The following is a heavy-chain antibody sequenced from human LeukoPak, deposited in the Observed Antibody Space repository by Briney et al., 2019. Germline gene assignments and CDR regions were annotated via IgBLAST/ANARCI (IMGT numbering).Heavy chain of an antibody. Sequence: GGAPRLLCCAPGFSFSSYNLRWGRPAPGEGVGGGSAINCSGGGTYYADSVKGRFTISRDNSKNTLYLQMNSLRAEDTAVYYCARAPVYYYDSSGYYYRAFDIWGQGTMVTVSS. D-gene: IGHD3-22*01. CDR1: GFSFSSYN. V-gene: IGHV3-23*01. CDR2: INCSGGGT. J-gene: IGHJ3*02. CDR3: ARAPVYYYDSSGYYYRAFDI.